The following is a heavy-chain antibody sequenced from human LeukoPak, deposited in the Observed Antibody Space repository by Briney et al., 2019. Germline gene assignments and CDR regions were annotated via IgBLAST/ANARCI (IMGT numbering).Heavy chain of an antibody. D-gene: IGHD2-21*02. V-gene: IGHV3-23*01. J-gene: IGHJ5*02. Sequence: GGSLRLSRAASGFRFSNSAMSWVRQAPGKGLQWVSVISGFGESTYYADSVQGRFTISRDNSKNTVYLQMNSLRVEDTAVYYCAKGGHYSWFDPWGQGTLVTVSS. CDR1: GFRFSNSA. CDR2: ISGFGEST. CDR3: AKGGHYSWFDP.